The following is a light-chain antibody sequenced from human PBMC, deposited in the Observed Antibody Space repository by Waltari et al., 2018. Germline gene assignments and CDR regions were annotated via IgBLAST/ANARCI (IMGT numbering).Light chain of an antibody. CDR3: QQFVSSPRT. CDR1: QSVSNNY. V-gene: IGKV3-20*01. CDR2: GTS. J-gene: IGKJ1*01. Sequence: VLTQSPGTLSLSPGENATLPCRASQSVSNNYLLWYQQKPGQAPRVLIYGTSNRATGIPDRFSGSGSGTDFTLTISRLEPEDFAVYYCQQFVSSPRTFGQGTKVEFK.